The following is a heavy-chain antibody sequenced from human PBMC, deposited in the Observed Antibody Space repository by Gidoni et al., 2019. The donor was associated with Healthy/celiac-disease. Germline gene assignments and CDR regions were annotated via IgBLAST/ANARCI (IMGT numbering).Heavy chain of an antibody. Sequence: QVQLQESGPGLVKPSQTLSLTCTVSGGSISSGGYYWSWIRQHPGKGLEWIGYIYYSGSTYYNPSLKSRVTISVDTSKNQFSLKLSSVTAADTAVYYCARDFHDSSGYYYPDAFDIWGQGTMVTVSS. CDR2: IYYSGST. CDR3: ARDFHDSSGYYYPDAFDI. CDR1: GGSISSGGYY. D-gene: IGHD3-22*01. J-gene: IGHJ3*02. V-gene: IGHV4-31*03.